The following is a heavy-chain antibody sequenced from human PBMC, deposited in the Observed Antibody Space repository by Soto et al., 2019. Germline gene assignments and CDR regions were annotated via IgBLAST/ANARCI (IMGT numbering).Heavy chain of an antibody. CDR3: ARRSSGYPYYFDY. Sequence: PGGSLRLSCAASGFTVSTNYMSWVRQAPGKGLEWVSLIYSGGSTYYADSGKGRFTISSDNSKNTLYLQMNSLRAEDTAVYYCARRSSGYPYYFDYWGQGTLVTVSS. V-gene: IGHV3-53*01. J-gene: IGHJ4*02. D-gene: IGHD3-22*01. CDR1: GFTVSTNY. CDR2: IYSGGST.